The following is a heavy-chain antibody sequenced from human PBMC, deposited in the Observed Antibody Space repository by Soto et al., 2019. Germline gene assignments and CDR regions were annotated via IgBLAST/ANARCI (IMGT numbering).Heavy chain of an antibody. CDR1: GGSISGTTYS. J-gene: IGHJ4*02. Sequence: QLQLQESGSGLVKPSQTLSLTCAVSGGSISGTTYSWSWIRQPPGKGLEWIGYIYDSGNTYYNPSRKSQFSISVDRSKNQFSLKLSSGTAADTAVYYCARGQGAAAGHSNFDYWGQGALVTVSS. CDR2: IYDSGNT. CDR3: ARGQGAAAGHSNFDY. V-gene: IGHV4-30-2*01. D-gene: IGHD6-13*01.